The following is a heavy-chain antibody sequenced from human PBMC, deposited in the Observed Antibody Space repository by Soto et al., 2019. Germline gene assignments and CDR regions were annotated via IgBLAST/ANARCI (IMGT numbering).Heavy chain of an antibody. Sequence: QVQLQESGPRLVSPVQTLSLTCTVSGGSISSAAYCWSWIRQSPDKGLEWIGPIYDGGTTYSSPSLKCRVTISADTSETQFSLKLSSVSAADTAVYYCARGPSGDKIASWGQGIQVTVAS. CDR2: IYDGGTT. D-gene: IGHD7-27*01. J-gene: IGHJ4*02. CDR1: GGSISSAAYC. CDR3: ARGPSGDKIAS. V-gene: IGHV4-30-4*01.